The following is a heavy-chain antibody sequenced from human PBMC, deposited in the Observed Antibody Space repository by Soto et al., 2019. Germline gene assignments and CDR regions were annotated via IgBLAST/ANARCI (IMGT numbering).Heavy chain of an antibody. CDR1: GGTFSSYA. CDR2: IIPIFGTA. Sequence: ASVKVSCKXSGGTFSSYAISWVRQAPGQGLEWMGGIIPIFGTANYAQKFQGRVTITADESTSTAYMELSSLRSEDTAVYYCARGRGIAARPIYYYYGMDVWGQGTTVTVSS. V-gene: IGHV1-69*13. D-gene: IGHD6-6*01. J-gene: IGHJ6*02. CDR3: ARGRGIAARPIYYYYGMDV.